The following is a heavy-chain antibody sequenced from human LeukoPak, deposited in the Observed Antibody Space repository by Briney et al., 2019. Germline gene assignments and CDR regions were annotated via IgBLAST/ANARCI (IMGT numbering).Heavy chain of an antibody. CDR3: AKDYLRSGWYGGGSASFDY. CDR2: ISWNSGSI. Sequence: PGGSLRLSCAASGFTFDDYAMHWVRQAPGKGLVWVSGISWNSGSIGYADSVKGRFTISRDNAKNSLYLQMNSLRAEDTALYYCAKDYLRSGWYGGGSASFDYWGQGTLVTVSS. D-gene: IGHD6-19*01. CDR1: GFTFDDYA. J-gene: IGHJ4*02. V-gene: IGHV3-9*01.